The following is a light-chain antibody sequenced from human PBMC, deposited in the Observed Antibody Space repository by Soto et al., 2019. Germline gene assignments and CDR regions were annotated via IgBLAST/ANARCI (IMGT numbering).Light chain of an antibody. CDR2: EVS. V-gene: IGLV2-14*01. CDR1: SSDIGDYDY. J-gene: IGLJ1*01. Sequence: QSVLTKPASVSGSPGQSITISCTGSSSDIGDYDYVSWYQQHPGKAPKVLISEVSNRPSGVSNRFSGSKSGNTASLTISGLQDEDEADYYCYSYATGNTRVFGPATKVTVL. CDR3: YSYATGNTRV.